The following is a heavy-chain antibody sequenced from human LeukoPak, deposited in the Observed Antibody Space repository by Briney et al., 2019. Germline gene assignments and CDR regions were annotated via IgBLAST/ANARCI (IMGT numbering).Heavy chain of an antibody. CDR1: GFTFSSYW. Sequence: GGSLRLSRAASGFTFSSYWMRWVRQAPGKGLEWVANITQDGSEKNYVDSVKGRFTISRDNAKNSLYLQMNSLRAEDTAVYYCASGLELDYWGQGTLVTVSS. CDR3: ASGLELDY. J-gene: IGHJ4*02. V-gene: IGHV3-7*03. CDR2: ITQDGSEK.